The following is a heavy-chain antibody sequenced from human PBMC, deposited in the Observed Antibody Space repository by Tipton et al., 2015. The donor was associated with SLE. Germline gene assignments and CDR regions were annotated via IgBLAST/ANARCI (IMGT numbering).Heavy chain of an antibody. CDR1: GGSISSYY. Sequence: TLSLTCTVSGGSISSYYWSWIRQPPGKGLEWIGYIYYSGSTNYNPSLKSRVTISVDTSKNQFSLKLSSVTAADTAVYYCARGRQVIVVVYNWFDPWGQGTLVTVSS. CDR2: IYYSGST. V-gene: IGHV4-59*12. D-gene: IGHD3-22*01. CDR3: ARGRQVIVVVYNWFDP. J-gene: IGHJ5*02.